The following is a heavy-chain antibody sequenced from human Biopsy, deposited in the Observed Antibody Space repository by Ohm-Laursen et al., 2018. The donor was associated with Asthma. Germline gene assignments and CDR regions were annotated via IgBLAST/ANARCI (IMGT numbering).Heavy chain of an antibody. CDR3: ARTYYDFWTRQVKDGFDM. CDR1: GYTFNTYV. Sequence: ASVKVSCKASGYTFNTYVIDWVRQAPGQGLEWMGWINAVNGNTKYSQKFQGRVTITRDTSTSTAYMDLSSLRSEDTAVYYCARTYYDFWTRQVKDGFDMWGQGTMVTVAS. V-gene: IGHV1-3*01. CDR2: INAVNGNT. D-gene: IGHD3-3*01. J-gene: IGHJ3*02.